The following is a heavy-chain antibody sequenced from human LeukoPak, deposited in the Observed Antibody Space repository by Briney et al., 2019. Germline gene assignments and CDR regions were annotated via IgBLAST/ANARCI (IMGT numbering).Heavy chain of an antibody. CDR1: GFTFSNYG. V-gene: IGHV3-23*01. CDR3: ARGEYNWNDIHL. CDR2: ISGSGGST. D-gene: IGHD1-20*01. Sequence: GGSLRLSCVASGFTFSNYGMSWVRQAPGKGLEWVSAISGSGGSTYYADSVKGRFTISRDNSKNTLYLQMNSLRAEDTAVYYCARGEYNWNDIHLWGQGTLVTVSS. J-gene: IGHJ5*02.